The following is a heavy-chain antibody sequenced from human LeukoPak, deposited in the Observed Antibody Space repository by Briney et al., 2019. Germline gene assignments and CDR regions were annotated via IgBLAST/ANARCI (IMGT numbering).Heavy chain of an antibody. D-gene: IGHD3-22*01. Sequence: LVKVSCQASGGTFSSYAISWVRQAPGQGLEWMGRIIPILGIANYAQKFQGRVTITADKSTSTAYMELSSLRSEDTAVYYCARGGGGGYYSGFNYWGQGTLDTVSS. J-gene: IGHJ4*02. V-gene: IGHV1-69*04. CDR1: GGTFSSYA. CDR3: ARGGGGGYYSGFNY. CDR2: IIPILGIA.